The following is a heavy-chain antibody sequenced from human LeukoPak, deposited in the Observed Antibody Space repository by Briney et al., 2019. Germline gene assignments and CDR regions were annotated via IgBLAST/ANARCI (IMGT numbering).Heavy chain of an antibody. CDR1: GFSFSTYA. V-gene: IGHV3-64*02. J-gene: IGHJ4*02. Sequence: GGSLRLSCAASGFSFSTYAMHWVRQGPGKGLEYISSISSNGGSTYYADSVKGRFTISRDNSKNTLFLQMGSLRAEGMAVYYCTRSNNIVGATYFDYWGQGTLVTVSS. CDR2: ISSNGGST. D-gene: IGHD1-26*01. CDR3: TRSNNIVGATYFDY.